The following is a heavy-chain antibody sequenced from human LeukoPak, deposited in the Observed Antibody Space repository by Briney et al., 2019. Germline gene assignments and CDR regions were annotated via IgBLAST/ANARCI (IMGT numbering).Heavy chain of an antibody. V-gene: IGHV3-21*01. CDR3: ARGLDISGWYLLSVDY. CDR2: ISSSSSYI. CDR1: GFTFSSYS. J-gene: IGHJ4*02. Sequence: GGSLRLSCAASGFTFSSYSMNWVRQAPGKGLEWVSSISSSSSYIYYADSVKGRFTISRDNAKNSLYLQMNSPRAEDTAVYYCARGLDISGWYLLSVDYWGQGTLVTVSS. D-gene: IGHD6-19*01.